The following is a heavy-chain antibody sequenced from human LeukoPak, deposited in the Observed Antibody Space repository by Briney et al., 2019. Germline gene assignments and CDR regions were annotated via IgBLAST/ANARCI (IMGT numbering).Heavy chain of an antibody. CDR1: GFTFRSYG. CDR3: ARGTRRIQLWLRYYYYYMDV. D-gene: IGHD5-18*01. Sequence: GGSLRLSCAASGFTFRSYGMHWVRQAPGKGLEWVAFIRYDGSNKYYADSVKGRFTISRDNSKNTLYLQMNSLRAEDTAVYYCARGTRRIQLWLRYYYYYMDVWGKGTTVTISS. J-gene: IGHJ6*03. CDR2: IRYDGSNK. V-gene: IGHV3-30*02.